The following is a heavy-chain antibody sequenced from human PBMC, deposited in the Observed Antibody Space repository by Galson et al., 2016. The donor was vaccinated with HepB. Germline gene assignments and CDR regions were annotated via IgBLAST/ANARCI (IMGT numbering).Heavy chain of an antibody. J-gene: IGHJ4*02. Sequence: SLRLSCAASGFTFDSYWMSWVRQAPGKGLEWVANIKEDGSQKYYVDSVKGRFTISRDNAKNSLYLQMNSLRAEDTAVYYCARDLPSRIQLRLQGYFDFWGQGTLVTVSS. V-gene: IGHV3-7*04. CDR1: GFTFDSYW. CDR3: ARDLPSRIQLRLQGYFDF. D-gene: IGHD5-18*01. CDR2: IKEDGSQK.